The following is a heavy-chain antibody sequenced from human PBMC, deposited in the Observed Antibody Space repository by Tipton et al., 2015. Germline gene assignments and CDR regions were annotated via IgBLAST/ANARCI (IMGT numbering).Heavy chain of an antibody. Sequence: GLVKPSETLSLTCAVSAYSISSDYYWGWIRQPPGKGLEWIGEMNHSGSTNYNPSLKSRVTISVDTSKNQFSLRLTSVTAADTAVYYCACHDYDLLTRDYQTVDYWGQGTRVTVSS. CDR1: AYSISSDYY. CDR2: MNHSGST. D-gene: IGHD3-9*01. CDR3: ACHDYDLLTRDYQTVDY. V-gene: IGHV4-38-2*01. J-gene: IGHJ4*02.